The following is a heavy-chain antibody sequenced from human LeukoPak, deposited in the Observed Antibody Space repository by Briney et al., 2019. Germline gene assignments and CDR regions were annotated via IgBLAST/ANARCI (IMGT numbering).Heavy chain of an antibody. V-gene: IGHV1-8*01. CDR2: MNPNSGNT. CDR1: GYTFTSYD. Sequence: ASVKVSCKASGYTFTSYDINWVRQATGQGLEWMGWMNPNSGNTGYAQKFQGRVTMTRNTSISTAYMELSSLRSEDTAVYYCARARNVDTALNSFDPWGQGTLVTVSS. D-gene: IGHD5-18*01. CDR3: ARARNVDTALNSFDP. J-gene: IGHJ5*02.